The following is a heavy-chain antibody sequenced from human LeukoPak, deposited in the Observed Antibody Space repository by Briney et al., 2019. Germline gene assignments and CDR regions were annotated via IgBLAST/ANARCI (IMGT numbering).Heavy chain of an antibody. CDR3: AKVKVVDFWSGYSAAYYFDY. CDR2: ISGGGGST. V-gene: IGHV3-23*01. Sequence: QSGGSLRLSCAASGFTFSSYAMSWVRQAPGKGLEWVSAISGGGGSTYYADSVKGRFTISRGNSKNTLYLQMNSLRAEDTAVYYCAKVKVVDFWSGYSAAYYFDYWGQGTLVTVSS. J-gene: IGHJ4*02. D-gene: IGHD3-3*01. CDR1: GFTFSSYA.